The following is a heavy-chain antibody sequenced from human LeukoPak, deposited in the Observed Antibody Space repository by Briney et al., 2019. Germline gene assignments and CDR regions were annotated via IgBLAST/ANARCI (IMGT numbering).Heavy chain of an antibody. CDR2: IYSGGST. J-gene: IGHJ3*02. CDR3: ARGTYYYDSSGYYPVGAFDI. CDR1: GFTVSSNY. D-gene: IGHD3-22*01. V-gene: IGHV3-53*01. Sequence: GGSLRLSCAASGFTVSSNYMSWVRQAPGKGLEWVSAIYSGGSTYYADSVKGRFTISRDNSKNTLYLQMNSLRAEDTAVYYCARGTYYYDSSGYYPVGAFDIWGQGTMVTVSS.